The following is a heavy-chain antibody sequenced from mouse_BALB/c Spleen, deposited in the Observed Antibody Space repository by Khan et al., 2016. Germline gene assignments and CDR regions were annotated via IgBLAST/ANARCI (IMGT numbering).Heavy chain of an antibody. V-gene: IGHV2-9-2*01. D-gene: IGHD2-1*01. CDR3: VRDGNDYYSLDY. CDR2: IWTGGGT. Sequence: QVQLKESGPGLVAPSQSLSITCTVSGFSLTNYDISWMRQPPGKGLEWLGIIWTGGGTNYNSAFMSRLSISKDNSKSQVFLKMNSLQTYDTAIYFCVRDGNDYYSLDYWGQGTSVTVSS. J-gene: IGHJ4*01. CDR1: GFSLTNYD.